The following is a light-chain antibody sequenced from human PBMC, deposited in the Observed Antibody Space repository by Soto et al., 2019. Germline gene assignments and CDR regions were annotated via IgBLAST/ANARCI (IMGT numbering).Light chain of an antibody. V-gene: IGLV1-40*01. CDR3: QSYDSSLSGYV. Sequence: SALTQPPSVSWAPGQRVTIACTGSSANIGAAYNVDWYQQLPGTAPKLLIYGNNNRPSGVPARFSGSKSGTSASLAIAGLQAEDEGDYYCQSYDSSLSGYVFGTGTKVTVL. J-gene: IGLJ1*01. CDR1: SANIGAAYN. CDR2: GNN.